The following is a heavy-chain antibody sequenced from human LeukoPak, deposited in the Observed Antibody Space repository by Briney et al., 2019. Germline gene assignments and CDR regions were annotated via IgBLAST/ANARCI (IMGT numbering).Heavy chain of an antibody. CDR2: MYYSGDT. CDR1: GGSISSGPYY. CDR3: ARLRATLTVVVTLFDS. Sequence: RSETLSLTCAVSGGSISSGPYYGGWLRQPPGKGLEWIGCMYYSGDTYYKPSLQSRVTISGDPFKNQFSLKLSSGTAADTAVYYCARLRATLTVVVTLFDSWGQGTLVTVSS. J-gene: IGHJ4*02. D-gene: IGHD3-22*01. V-gene: IGHV4-39*01.